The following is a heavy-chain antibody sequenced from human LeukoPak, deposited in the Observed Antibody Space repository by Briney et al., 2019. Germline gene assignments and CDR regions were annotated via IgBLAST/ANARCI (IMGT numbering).Heavy chain of an antibody. CDR1: GFTFSSYS. CDR2: ISSSSSHI. Sequence: GGSLRLSCAASGFTFSSYSMNWVRQAPGKGLEWVSSISSSSSHIYYADSVKGRFTISRDNAKNSLYLQMNSLRAEDTAVYYCARDSFEYSSSSGFDYWGQGTLVTVSS. D-gene: IGHD6-6*01. V-gene: IGHV3-21*01. J-gene: IGHJ4*02. CDR3: ARDSFEYSSSSGFDY.